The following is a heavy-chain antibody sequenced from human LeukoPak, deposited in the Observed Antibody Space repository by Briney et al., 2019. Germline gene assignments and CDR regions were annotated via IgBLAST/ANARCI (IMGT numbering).Heavy chain of an antibody. J-gene: IGHJ3*02. Sequence: ASVKVSCKASGYTFTSYGLTWVRQAPGQGLEWMGWISAYNGHTKYPQKLQGRVTMTTDTSTSTAYMELRSLRSDDTAVYYCARSDYYDSSGYYYNAFDIWGQGTMVTVSS. CDR2: ISAYNGHT. V-gene: IGHV1-18*01. CDR1: GYTFTSYG. CDR3: ARSDYYDSSGYYYNAFDI. D-gene: IGHD3-22*01.